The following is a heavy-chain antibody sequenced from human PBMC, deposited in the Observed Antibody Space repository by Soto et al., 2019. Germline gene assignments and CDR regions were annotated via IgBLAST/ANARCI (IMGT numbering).Heavy chain of an antibody. J-gene: IGHJ4*02. CDR1: GFTFSIYA. CDR2: ISGSGDIT. V-gene: IGHV3-23*01. Sequence: EVQVLESGGGLVQPGGSLRLSCAASGFTFSIYAMPWVRQAPGKGLEWVSTISGSGDITYYADSVKCRFTISRDNSKDTLYLQMNSLRAEDTAVYYCAKVEQLAFDYWGQGTLVTVSS. D-gene: IGHD6-13*01. CDR3: AKVEQLAFDY.